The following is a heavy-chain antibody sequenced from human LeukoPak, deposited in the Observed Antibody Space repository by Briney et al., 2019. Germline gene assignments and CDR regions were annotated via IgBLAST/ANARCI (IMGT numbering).Heavy chain of an antibody. D-gene: IGHD3-10*01. Sequence: GGSLRLSCAASGFTFSSYAMGWVRQAPGKGLEGVSYISSSSSTIYYADSVKGRFTISRDNAKNSLYLQMNSLRAEDTAVYYCARSTTGSRGFGESPFDYWGQGTLVTVSS. CDR1: GFTFSSYA. CDR2: ISSSSSTI. V-gene: IGHV3-48*04. J-gene: IGHJ4*02. CDR3: ARSTTGSRGFGESPFDY.